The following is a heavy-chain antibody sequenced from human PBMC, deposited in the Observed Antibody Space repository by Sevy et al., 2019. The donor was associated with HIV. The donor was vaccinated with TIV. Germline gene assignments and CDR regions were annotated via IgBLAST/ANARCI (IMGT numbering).Heavy chain of an antibody. Sequence: GGSLRLSCAASGFPFSGYAMTWVRQAPGKGLEWVSAISGSGGSTYYADSVKGRFSISRDNSKNTLYLQMSNLRAEDTAVYFCAKGSVYDTSGYYYTLVAFDYWGQGTPVTVSS. CDR3: AKGSVYDTSGYYYTLVAFDY. V-gene: IGHV3-23*01. D-gene: IGHD3-22*01. J-gene: IGHJ4*02. CDR1: GFPFSGYA. CDR2: ISGSGGST.